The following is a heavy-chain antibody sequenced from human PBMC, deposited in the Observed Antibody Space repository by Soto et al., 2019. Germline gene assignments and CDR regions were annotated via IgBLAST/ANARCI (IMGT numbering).Heavy chain of an antibody. Sequence: SETLSLTCAVYGGSFSGYYWSWIRQPPGKGLEWIGEINHSGSTNYNPSLKSRVTISVDTSKNQFSLKLSSVTAADTAVYYCAVGGFGELSWFDPWGQGTLVTVSS. V-gene: IGHV4-34*01. D-gene: IGHD3-10*01. CDR3: AVGGFGELSWFDP. CDR2: INHSGST. CDR1: GGSFSGYY. J-gene: IGHJ5*02.